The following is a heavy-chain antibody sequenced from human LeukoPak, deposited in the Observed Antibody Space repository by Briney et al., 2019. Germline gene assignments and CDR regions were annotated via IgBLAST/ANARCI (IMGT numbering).Heavy chain of an antibody. J-gene: IGHJ5*02. V-gene: IGHV4-61*01. D-gene: IGHD3-10*01. CDR3: ARAHGSGSTTFDP. CDR2: IYYSGSI. CDR1: GGSVSSGSYY. Sequence: PSETLSLTCTVSGGSVSSGSYYWSRIRQPPGKGLEWIGYIYYSGSISYNPSLESRVTISVDTSKNQFSLKLSSVTAADTAVYFCARAHGSGSTTFDPWGQGTLVTVSS.